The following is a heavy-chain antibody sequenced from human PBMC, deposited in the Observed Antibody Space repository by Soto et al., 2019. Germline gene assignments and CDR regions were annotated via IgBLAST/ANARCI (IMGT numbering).Heavy chain of an antibody. J-gene: IGHJ5*02. V-gene: IGHV4-4*02. CDR2: IFHSGST. CDR3: ARDGGEWLQSGGGCFDP. Sequence: VQLHESGPGLVKASGTLSLTCAVSGDSISNFHWWTWLRQPPGRGLEWIGEIFHSGSTTYNPSLKRRVTISADESTNQFSQNLNSVTAADTAVYYCARDGGEWLQSGGGCFDPWGPGILVIVSS. D-gene: IGHD3-10*01. CDR1: GDSISNFHW.